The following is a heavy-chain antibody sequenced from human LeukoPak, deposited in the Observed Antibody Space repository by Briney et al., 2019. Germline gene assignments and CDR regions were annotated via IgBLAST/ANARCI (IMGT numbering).Heavy chain of an antibody. J-gene: IGHJ6*02. CDR3: TSSDYDSYAMDV. V-gene: IGHV4-59*08. CDR2: IYYSGST. Sequence: PSETLSLTCTVSGGSISSYYWSWIRQPPGKGLEWIGSIYYSGSTNYNPSLRSRVTISIDTSKKQFSLKLTSATAADTAMYYCTSSDYDSYAMDVWGQGTAVIVSS. D-gene: IGHD6-6*01. CDR1: GGSISSYY.